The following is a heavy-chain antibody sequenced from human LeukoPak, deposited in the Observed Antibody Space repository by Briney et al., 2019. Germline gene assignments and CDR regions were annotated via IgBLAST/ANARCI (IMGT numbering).Heavy chain of an antibody. D-gene: IGHD7-27*01. Sequence: YGPTLVNPTQTLTLTCTFSGFSLSTSGMRVSLIRQPPGKALEWLARIDWDDDKFYSTSLKTRLTISKDTSKNQVVLTMTNMDPVDTATYYCAWMVTGACDAFDIWGQGTMFTASS. CDR1: GFSLSTSGMR. CDR3: AWMVTGACDAFDI. V-gene: IGHV2-70*04. J-gene: IGHJ3*02. CDR2: IDWDDDK.